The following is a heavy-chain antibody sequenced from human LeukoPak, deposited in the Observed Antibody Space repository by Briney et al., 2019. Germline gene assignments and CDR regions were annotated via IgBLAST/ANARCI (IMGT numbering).Heavy chain of an antibody. CDR1: GFTFSSYS. D-gene: IGHD5-18*01. J-gene: IGHJ3*02. CDR2: ISSSSSTI. CDR3: AKDTSGYSYGYDAFDI. V-gene: IGHV3-48*01. Sequence: PGGSLRLSCAASGFTFSSYSMNWVRQAPGKGLEWVSYISSSSSTIYYADSVKGRFTISRDNSKNTLYLQMNSLRTEDTAVYYCAKDTSGYSYGYDAFDIWGQGTMVTVSS.